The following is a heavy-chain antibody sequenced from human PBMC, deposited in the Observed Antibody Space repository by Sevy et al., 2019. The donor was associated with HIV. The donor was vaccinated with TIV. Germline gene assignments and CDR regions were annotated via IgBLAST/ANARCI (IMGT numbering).Heavy chain of an antibody. CDR1: AGSISSYY. Sequence: SETLSLTCTVSAGSISSYYWTWIRQPPGKGLEWIGFIYYSGSTNYNPSLKSRVTISVDTSKNQFSLNLSSVTAADTAVYYCARRGYDGSGFNWFDSWGQGTLVTVSS. V-gene: IGHV4-59*01. CDR2: IYYSGST. J-gene: IGHJ5*01. D-gene: IGHD3-22*01. CDR3: ARRGYDGSGFNWFDS.